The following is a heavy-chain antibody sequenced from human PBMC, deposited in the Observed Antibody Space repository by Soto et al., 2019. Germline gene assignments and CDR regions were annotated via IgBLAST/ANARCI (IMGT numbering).Heavy chain of an antibody. CDR1: GYSFAGYW. Sequence: PGESLKISCNGSGYSFAGYWITWVRQKPGKGLEWMGRIDPRDSQTYYSPSFRGHVTISATKSITTVFLQWSSLRASDTAMYYCARQIYDSDTGPNFQYYFDSWGQGTPVTVSS. D-gene: IGHD3-22*01. CDR3: ARQIYDSDTGPNFQYYFDS. V-gene: IGHV5-10-1*01. CDR2: IDPRDSQT. J-gene: IGHJ4*02.